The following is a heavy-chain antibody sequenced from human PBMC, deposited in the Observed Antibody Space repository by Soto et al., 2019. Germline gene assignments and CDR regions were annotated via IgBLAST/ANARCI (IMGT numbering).Heavy chain of an antibody. V-gene: IGHV4-4*02. J-gene: IGHJ4*02. CDR2: IYRTGST. Sequence: SETLSLTCAVSGGSFTSNNWLTWVRQPPGQGLEWIGEIYRTGSTNYNPSLKSRVTISLDKSDNQFSLKVTSLTAADTAVYYCASRDPGTSVDYWGQGTLVTVSS. CDR1: GGSFTSNNW. CDR3: ASRDPGTSVDY. D-gene: IGHD1-7*01.